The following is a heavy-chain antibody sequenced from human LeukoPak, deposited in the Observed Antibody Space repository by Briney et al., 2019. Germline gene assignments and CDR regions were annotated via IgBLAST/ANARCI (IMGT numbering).Heavy chain of an antibody. CDR2: IKQDGSEK. CDR3: ARDCAYRSGIWYYYYMDV. Sequence: GGSLRLSCAASGFTFSSYWMSCVRQAPGKGLEWVANIKQDGSEKYYVDSVKGRFTISRDNAKNSLYLQMNSLRAEDTAVYYCARDCAYRSGIWYYYYMDVWGKGTTVTVSS. D-gene: IGHD3-10*01. J-gene: IGHJ6*03. CDR1: GFTFSSYW. V-gene: IGHV3-7*01.